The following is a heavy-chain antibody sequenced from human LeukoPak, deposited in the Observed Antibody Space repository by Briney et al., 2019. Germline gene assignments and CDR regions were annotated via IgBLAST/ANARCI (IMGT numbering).Heavy chain of an antibody. CDR3: ALNAGYYDSSGYCFDY. Sequence: ASVKVSCKASGYTFTSYGISWVRQAPGQGLEWMGWISAYNGNTNYAQKLQGRVTMTTDTSTSTAYMELRSLRSDDTAVYYCALNAGYYDSSGYCFDYWGQGTLVTVSS. J-gene: IGHJ4*02. CDR2: ISAYNGNT. D-gene: IGHD3-22*01. V-gene: IGHV1-18*01. CDR1: GYTFTSYG.